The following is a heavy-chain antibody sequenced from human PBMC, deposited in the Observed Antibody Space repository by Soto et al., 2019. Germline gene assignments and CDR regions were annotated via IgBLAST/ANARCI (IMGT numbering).Heavy chain of an antibody. J-gene: IGHJ4*02. CDR1: GYSISSGYY. D-gene: IGHD6-13*01. CDR3: AREQGAAALDY. V-gene: IGHV4-38-2*02. Sequence: PWETLSLTCAVSGYSISSGYYWGWIRQPPGKGLEWIGSIYHSGSTYYNPSLKSRVTTSVDTSKNQFSLKLSSVTAADTAVYYCAREQGAAALDYWGQGTLVTVSS. CDR2: IYHSGST.